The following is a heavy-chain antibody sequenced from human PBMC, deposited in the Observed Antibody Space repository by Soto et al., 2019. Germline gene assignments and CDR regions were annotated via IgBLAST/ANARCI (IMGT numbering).Heavy chain of an antibody. D-gene: IGHD2-15*01. CDR2: ISYDGSNK. Sequence: GGSLRLSCAASGFTFSSYAMHWVRQAPGKGLEWVAVISYDGSNKYYADSVKGRFTISRDNSKNTLYLQMNSLRAEDTAVYYCARDWPAGLYRTYYYYGMDVWGKGTTVTVSS. CDR3: ARDWPAGLYRTYYYYGMDV. CDR1: GFTFSSYA. J-gene: IGHJ6*04. V-gene: IGHV3-30-3*01.